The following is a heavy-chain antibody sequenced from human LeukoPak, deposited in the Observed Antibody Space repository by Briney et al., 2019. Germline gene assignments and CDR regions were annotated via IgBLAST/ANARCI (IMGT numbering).Heavy chain of an antibody. Sequence: PSETLSLTCAVYGGSFSGYYWSWIRQPPGKGLEWIGEINHSGSANYNPSLKSRVTISVDTSKNQFSLKLSSVTAADTAVYYCARRSGAGTIKGGFDYWGQGTLVTVSS. CDR1: GGSFSGYY. V-gene: IGHV4-34*01. D-gene: IGHD1-7*01. J-gene: IGHJ4*02. CDR2: INHSGSA. CDR3: ARRSGAGTIKGGFDY.